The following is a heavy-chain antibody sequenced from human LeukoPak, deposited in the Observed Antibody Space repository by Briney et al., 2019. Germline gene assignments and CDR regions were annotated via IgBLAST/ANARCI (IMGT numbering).Heavy chain of an antibody. D-gene: IGHD5-24*01. CDR2: ISAYNGNT. J-gene: IGHJ4*02. CDR3: AREREPLLEFDY. Sequence: ASVKVSCKASGYTFTSYGISWVRQAPGQGLEWMGWISAYNGNTSYAQKLQGRVTMTTDTSTSTAYMELRSLRSDDTAVYYCAREREPLLEFDYWGQEALVTVSS. V-gene: IGHV1-18*01. CDR1: GYTFTSYG.